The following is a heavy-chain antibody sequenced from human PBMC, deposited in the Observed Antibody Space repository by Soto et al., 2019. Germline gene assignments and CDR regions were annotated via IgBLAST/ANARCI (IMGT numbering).Heavy chain of an antibody. V-gene: IGHV3-23*01. D-gene: IGHD2-15*01. J-gene: IGHJ4*02. CDR2: ISASGGST. Sequence: GGSLRLSCAGSGFTFSSYAMSWVRQAPGKGLEWVSVISASGGSTFYADSVRGRFTISRDNSKNTLYLQMNSLRAEDTAVYYCAKTGGLRVVPATSHIDYWGQGTLVTVSS. CDR1: GFTFSSYA. CDR3: AKTGGLRVVPATSHIDY.